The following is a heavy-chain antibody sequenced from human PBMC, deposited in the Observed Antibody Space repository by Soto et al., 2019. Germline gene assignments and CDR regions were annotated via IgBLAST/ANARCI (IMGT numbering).Heavy chain of an antibody. CDR2: ISSSSSYI. Sequence: EVQLVESGGGLVKPGGSLRLSCAASGFTFSSYSMNWVRQAPGKGLEWVSSISSSSSYIYYADSLKGRFTISRDNAKNSLYLQKNSLRAENTAVYDCARYLGGDAFHYWGQGTLGTVSS. J-gene: IGHJ4*02. CDR1: GFTFSSYS. CDR3: ARYLGGDAFHY. D-gene: IGHD3-16*01. V-gene: IGHV3-21*01.